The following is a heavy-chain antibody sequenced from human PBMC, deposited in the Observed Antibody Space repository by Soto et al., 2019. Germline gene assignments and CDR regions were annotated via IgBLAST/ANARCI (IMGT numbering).Heavy chain of an antibody. J-gene: IGHJ6*02. D-gene: IGHD2-15*01. CDR1: GDSVSSNSAA. CDR2: TYYRSKWYN. V-gene: IGHV6-1*01. Sequence: PSQTLSLTCAISGDSVSSNSAAWNWIRQSPSRGLEWLGRTYYRSKWYNDYAVSVKSRITINPDTSKNQFSLQLNSVTPEDTAVYYCAREDIVVVVAATPHYYYYGMDVWGQGTTVTVSS. CDR3: AREDIVVVVAATPHYYYYGMDV.